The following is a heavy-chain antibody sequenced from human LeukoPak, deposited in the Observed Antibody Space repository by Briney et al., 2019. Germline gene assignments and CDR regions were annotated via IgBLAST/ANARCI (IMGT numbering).Heavy chain of an antibody. CDR1: GGTFSSYA. Sequence: SVKVSCKASGGTFSSYAISWVRQAPGQGLEWMGRIIPIFGTANYAQKFQGRVTITTDESTSAAYMELSSLRSEDTAVHYCARDKTQRIYSYDYLGNEGYNWFDPWGQGTMVTVSS. CDR2: IIPIFGTA. CDR3: ARDKTQRIYSYDYLGNEGYNWFDP. D-gene: IGHD5-18*01. J-gene: IGHJ5*02. V-gene: IGHV1-69*05.